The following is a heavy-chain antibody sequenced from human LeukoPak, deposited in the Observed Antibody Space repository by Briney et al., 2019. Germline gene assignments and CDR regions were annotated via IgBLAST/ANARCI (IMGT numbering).Heavy chain of an antibody. J-gene: IGHJ4*02. Sequence: ASVKVSCKASGYTFTGYYMHWVRQAPGQGLEWVGRINHNSGGTNYAQKLQGRDTLTRDTSISTAYMELSRLRSDDTAVYYCAVQYYDILTGYLAPNFDYWGQGTLVTVSS. CDR1: GYTFTGYY. V-gene: IGHV1-2*06. D-gene: IGHD3-9*01. CDR3: AVQYYDILTGYLAPNFDY. CDR2: INHNSGGT.